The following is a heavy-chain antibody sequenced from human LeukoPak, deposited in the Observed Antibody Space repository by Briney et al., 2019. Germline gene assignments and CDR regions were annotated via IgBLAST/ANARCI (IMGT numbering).Heavy chain of an antibody. CDR3: ARGRGRRYYYGSGSYD. CDR1: GFTFRSYS. CDR2: ISSSSSYI. V-gene: IGHV3-21*01. Sequence: GGSLRLSCAASGFTFRSYSMNWVREAPGKGLEWVSSISSSSSYIYYADSVKGRFTISRDNAKNSLYLQMNSLRAEDTAVYYCARGRGRRYYYGSGSYDWGQGTLVTVSS. J-gene: IGHJ4*02. D-gene: IGHD3-10*01.